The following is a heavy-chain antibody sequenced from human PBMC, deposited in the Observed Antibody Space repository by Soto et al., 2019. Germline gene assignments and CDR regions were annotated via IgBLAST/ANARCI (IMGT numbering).Heavy chain of an antibody. D-gene: IGHD3-10*01. CDR2: IIPIFGTA. V-gene: IGHV1-69*13. CDR3: ARVGGSGRGYYYYGMDV. Sequence: GASVKVSCKASGGTFSSYAISWVRQAPGQGLEWMGGIIPIFGTANYAQKFQGRVTITADESTSTAYMELSSLRSEDTAVYYCARVGGSGRGYYYYGMDVWGQGTTVTVS. J-gene: IGHJ6*02. CDR1: GGTFSSYA.